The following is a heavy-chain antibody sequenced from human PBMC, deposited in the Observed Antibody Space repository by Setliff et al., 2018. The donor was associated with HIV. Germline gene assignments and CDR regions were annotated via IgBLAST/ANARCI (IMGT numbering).Heavy chain of an antibody. J-gene: IGHJ2*01. CDR2: INAGNGNT. CDR1: GYTFTSYA. D-gene: IGHD4-17*01. V-gene: IGHV1-3*01. Sequence: GASVKVSCKASGYTFTSYAMHWVRQAPGQRLEWMGWINAGNGNTNYAQKLQGRVTMTTDTSTTTAYMELRSLRSDDTAVYYCARARDDYGGNFYWYFDLWGRGTLVTVS. CDR3: ARARDDYGGNFYWYFDL.